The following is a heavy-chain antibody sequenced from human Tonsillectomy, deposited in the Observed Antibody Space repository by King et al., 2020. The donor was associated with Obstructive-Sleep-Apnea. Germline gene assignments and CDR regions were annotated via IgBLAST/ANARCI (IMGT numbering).Heavy chain of an antibody. V-gene: IGHV1-24*01. D-gene: IGHD2-21*02. CDR1: GYTLAELS. CDR2: FDPEDGET. Sequence: QLVQSGAEVKKPGASVKVSCKVSGYTLAELSMHWVRQAPGKGLEWMGGFDPEDGETIYAHKFQGRVTMTGDTSTDTAYMELSSLRSEDTAVYYCATPSYCGGDCPMYYFAYWGQGTLVTVSS. J-gene: IGHJ4*02. CDR3: ATPSYCGGDCPMYYFAY.